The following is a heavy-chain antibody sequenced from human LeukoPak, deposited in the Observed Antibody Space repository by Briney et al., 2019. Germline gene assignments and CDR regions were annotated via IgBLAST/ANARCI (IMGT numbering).Heavy chain of an antibody. Sequence: SETLSLTCTVSGGSLSSYYSSWIRQPPGKGLEWIGYIYYSGSITSNPSLKRRVTISVDTSKNQFSLKLSSVTAADTAVDYCARTSRGYSSGWYYFDYWGQGTLVTVSS. CDR2: IYYSGSI. D-gene: IGHD6-19*01. J-gene: IGHJ4*02. CDR1: GGSLSSYY. CDR3: ARTSRGYSSGWYYFDY. V-gene: IGHV4-59*01.